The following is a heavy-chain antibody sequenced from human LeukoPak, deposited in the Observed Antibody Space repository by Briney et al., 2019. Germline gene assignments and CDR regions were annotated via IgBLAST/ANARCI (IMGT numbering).Heavy chain of an antibody. J-gene: IGHJ4*02. CDR2: INWNGGST. V-gene: IGHV3-20*04. Sequence: GGSLRLSCAASGFTFSSYWMHWVRQAPGKGLEWVSGINWNGGSTGYADSVKGRFTISRDNAKNSLYLQMNSLRAEDTALYYCARTGYSSGWYSRRDYYFDYWGQGTLVTVSS. CDR1: GFTFSSYW. D-gene: IGHD6-19*01. CDR3: ARTGYSSGWYSRRDYYFDY.